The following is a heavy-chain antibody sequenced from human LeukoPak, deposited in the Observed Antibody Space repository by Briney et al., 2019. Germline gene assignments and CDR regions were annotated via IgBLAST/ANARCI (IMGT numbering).Heavy chain of an antibody. CDR2: IKQDGSEK. CDR3: TTSPNTYYYDSSGVPVAAFDI. V-gene: IGHV3-7*03. D-gene: IGHD3-22*01. J-gene: IGHJ3*02. Sequence: GALRLSCAASGFTFSSYWMSWVRQAPGKGLEWVANIKQDGSEKYYVDSVKGRFTISRDNAKNTLYLQMNSLRVEDTAVYYCTTSPNTYYYDSSGVPVAAFDIWGQGTMVPVSS. CDR1: GFTFSSYW.